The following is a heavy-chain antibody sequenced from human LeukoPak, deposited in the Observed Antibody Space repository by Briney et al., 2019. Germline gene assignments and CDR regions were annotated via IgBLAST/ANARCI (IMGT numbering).Heavy chain of an antibody. CDR1: GGSFSGYY. V-gene: IGHV4-59*01. CDR2: IYYSGST. CDR3: ARDFDY. Sequence: PSETLSLTCAVYGGSFSGYYWSWIRKPPGKGLEWIGYIYYSGSTNYNPSLKSRVTISVDTSKNQFSLKLSSVTAADTAVYYCARDFDYWGQGTLVTVSS. J-gene: IGHJ4*02.